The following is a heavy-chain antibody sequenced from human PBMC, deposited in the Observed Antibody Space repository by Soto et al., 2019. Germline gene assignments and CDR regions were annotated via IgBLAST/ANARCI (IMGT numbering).Heavy chain of an antibody. Sequence: SVNVSCKASGFTFTSSAVQWVRQARGQRLEWIGWIVVGSGNTNYAQKFQERVTITRDMSTSTAYMELSSLRSEDTAVYYCAVSIDYYDSSGTIGYWGQGTLVTVSS. CDR3: AVSIDYYDSSGTIGY. CDR2: IVVGSGNT. CDR1: GFTFTSSA. D-gene: IGHD3-22*01. J-gene: IGHJ4*02. V-gene: IGHV1-58*01.